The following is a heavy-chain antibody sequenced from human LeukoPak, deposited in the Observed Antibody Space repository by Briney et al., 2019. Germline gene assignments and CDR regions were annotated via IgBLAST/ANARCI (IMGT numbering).Heavy chain of an antibody. CDR2: IKQDGSET. J-gene: IGHJ4*02. V-gene: IGHV3-7*01. CDR3: AREGNRRSFDY. Sequence: GGSLRLSCAASGFTFSSYAMSWVRQAPGKGLEWVANIKQDGSETYYVDSVTGRFTISRDNAKNSLSLQMNSLRAEDTAVYYCAREGNRRSFDYWGQGTLVTVSS. CDR1: GFTFSSYA.